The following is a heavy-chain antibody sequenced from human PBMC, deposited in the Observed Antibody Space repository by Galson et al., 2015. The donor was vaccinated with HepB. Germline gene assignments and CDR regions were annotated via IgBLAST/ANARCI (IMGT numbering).Heavy chain of an antibody. V-gene: IGHV3-23*01. CDR1: GFTFSSYA. CDR2: ISGSGGST. CDR3: ARKPVKRMIGIAVAD. J-gene: IGHJ4*02. D-gene: IGHD6-19*01. Sequence: SLRLSCAASGFTFSSYAMSWVRQAPGKGLEWVSAISGSGGSTYYADSVKGRFTISRDNSKNTLYLQMNSLRAEDTAVYYCARKPVKRMIGIAVADWGQGTLVTVSS.